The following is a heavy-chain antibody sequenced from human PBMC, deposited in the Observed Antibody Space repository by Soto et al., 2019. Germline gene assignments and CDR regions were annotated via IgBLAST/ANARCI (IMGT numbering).Heavy chain of an antibody. V-gene: IGHV4-39*01. Sequence: QLQLQESGPGLVKPSETLSLTCTVSGGSISSSSYYWGWIRQPPGKGLEWIGSIYYSGSTYYNPSLKSRVTISVDTSKNQFSLKLSSVTAADTAVYYCARRDSGSYSFDYWGQGTLVTVSS. D-gene: IGHD1-26*01. J-gene: IGHJ4*02. CDR3: ARRDSGSYSFDY. CDR2: IYYSGST. CDR1: GGSISSSSYY.